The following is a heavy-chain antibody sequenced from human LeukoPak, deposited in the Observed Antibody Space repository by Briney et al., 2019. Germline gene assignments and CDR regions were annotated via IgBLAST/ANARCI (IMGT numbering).Heavy chain of an antibody. CDR3: ARGTYYGGTSYWYFDL. V-gene: IGHV4-30-4*08. CDR1: GGSFSGYY. D-gene: IGHD4-23*01. J-gene: IGHJ2*01. Sequence: PSETLSLTCAVYGGSFSGYYWSWIRQPPGKGLEWIGYIYYSGSTYYNPSLKSRVTISVDTSKNQFSLKLSSVTAADTAVYYCARGTYYGGTSYWYFDLWGRGTLVTVSS. CDR2: IYYSGST.